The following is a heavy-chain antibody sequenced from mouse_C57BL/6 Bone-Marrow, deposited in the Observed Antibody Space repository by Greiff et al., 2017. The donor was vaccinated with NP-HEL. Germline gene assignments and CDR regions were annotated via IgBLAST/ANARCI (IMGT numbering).Heavy chain of an antibody. Sequence: QVQLQQPGAELVKPGASVKLSCKASGYTFTSYWMHWVKQRPGQGLEWIGVIHPNSGSTNYNEKFKSKATLTVDKSSSTAYMQLSSLTSEDSAVYYCARRGPYYTNAMDYWGQGTSVTVSS. CDR3: ARRGPYYTNAMDY. D-gene: IGHD1-1*01. CDR1: GYTFTSYW. J-gene: IGHJ4*01. V-gene: IGHV1-64*01. CDR2: IHPNSGST.